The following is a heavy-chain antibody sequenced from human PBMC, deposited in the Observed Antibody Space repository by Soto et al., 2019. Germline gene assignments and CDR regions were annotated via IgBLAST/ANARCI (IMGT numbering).Heavy chain of an antibody. CDR3: ARDPYYDILTGYFFNWFDP. D-gene: IGHD3-9*01. V-gene: IGHV1-18*01. J-gene: IGHJ5*02. CDR1: GYTFSTYG. Sequence: ASVKVSCKASGYTFSTYGFSWVRQAPGQGLEWMGWIGADNGDTNYAQNLQGRVTMTTDTSTSTAYMELRSLTSDDTAVYYCARDPYYDILTGYFFNWFDPWGQGTLVTVSS. CDR2: IGADNGDT.